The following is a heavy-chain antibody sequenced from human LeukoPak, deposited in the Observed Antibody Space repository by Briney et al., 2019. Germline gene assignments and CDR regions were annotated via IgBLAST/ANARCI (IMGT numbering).Heavy chain of an antibody. V-gene: IGHV3-20*04. J-gene: IGHJ4*02. CDR2: INWNGGST. CDR3: ARGRGYDILTGFDY. Sequence: GGSLRLSCAASGFTFSSYAMSWVRQAPGKGLEWVSGINWNGGSTGYADSVKGRFTISRDNAKNSLYLQMNSLRAEDTALYYCARGRGYDILTGFDYWGQGTLVTVSS. D-gene: IGHD3-9*01. CDR1: GFTFSSYA.